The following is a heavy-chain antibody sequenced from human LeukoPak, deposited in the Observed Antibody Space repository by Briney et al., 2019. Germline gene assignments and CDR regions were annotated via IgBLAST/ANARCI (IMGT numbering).Heavy chain of an antibody. CDR2: ISDSGGRT. Sequence: GGSLRLSCAVSGITLSNYGMSWVRQAPGKGLEWVAGISDSGGRTNYADSVKGRFTISRDSPKNTLHLQMNSLRAEDTAVYFCAKRGVVIRVILVGFHKEAYYFDSWRQGALVTVSS. CDR3: AKRGVVIRVILVGFHKEAYYFDS. J-gene: IGHJ4*02. V-gene: IGHV3-23*01. CDR1: GITLSNYG. D-gene: IGHD3-22*01.